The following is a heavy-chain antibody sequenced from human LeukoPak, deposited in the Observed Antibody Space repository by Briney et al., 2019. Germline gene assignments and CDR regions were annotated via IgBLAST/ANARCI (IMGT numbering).Heavy chain of an antibody. Sequence: PSETLSLTCTVSGVSISSGGYYWGWLRQHPGKGLEWIVRIYTPGSTTENPALKSRVIMSLDTSKNQFSLRLSSVTAADTAVYYCARALGAAASFHLFDYWGQGTLVTVSS. D-gene: IGHD2-2*01. V-gene: IGHV4-39*07. J-gene: IGHJ4*02. CDR2: IYTPGST. CDR3: ARALGAAASFHLFDY. CDR1: GVSISSGGYY.